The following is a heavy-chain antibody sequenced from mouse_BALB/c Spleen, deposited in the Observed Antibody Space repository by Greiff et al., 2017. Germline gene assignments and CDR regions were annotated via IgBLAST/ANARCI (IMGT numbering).Heavy chain of an antibody. J-gene: IGHJ2*01. CDR1: GYTFTNYW. V-gene: IGHV1-63*02. D-gene: IGHD2-3*01. CDR3: ARSLYDGYYGY. CDR2: IYPGGGYT. Sequence: QVQLQQSGAELVRPGTSVKISCKASGYTFTNYWLGWVKQRPGHGLEWIGDIYPGGGYTNYNEKFKGKATLTADTSSSTAYMQLSSLTSEDSAVYFCARSLYDGYYGYWGQGTTLTVSS.